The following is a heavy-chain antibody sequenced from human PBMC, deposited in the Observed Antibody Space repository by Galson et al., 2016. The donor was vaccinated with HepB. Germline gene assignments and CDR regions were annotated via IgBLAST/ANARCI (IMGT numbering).Heavy chain of an antibody. J-gene: IGHJ1*01. CDR3: ATDHGPSGWPH. CDR1: GFTVISHY. CDR2: IHNGGQI. V-gene: IGHV3-53*01. D-gene: IGHD6-19*01. Sequence: SLRLSCAASGFTVISHYMSWVRQAPGKGLEWVSSIHNGGQIYYADSVKGRFTISRDNSKNTLYFQTASLRAEGSAVYYCATDHGPSGWPHWGQGTRVTVSS.